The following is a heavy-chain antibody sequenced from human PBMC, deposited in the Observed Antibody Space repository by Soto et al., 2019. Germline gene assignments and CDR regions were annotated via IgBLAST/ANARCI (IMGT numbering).Heavy chain of an antibody. V-gene: IGHV3-33*01. CDR3: ARDSVAVSNDAFDI. CDR1: GFTFSSYG. Sequence: GGSLRLSCAASGFTFSSYGMHWVRQAPGKGLEWVAVIWYDGSNKYYADSVKGRFTISRDNSKNTLYLQMNSPRAEDTAVYYCARDSVAVSNDAFDIWGQGTMVTVSS. CDR2: IWYDGSNK. D-gene: IGHD6-19*01. J-gene: IGHJ3*02.